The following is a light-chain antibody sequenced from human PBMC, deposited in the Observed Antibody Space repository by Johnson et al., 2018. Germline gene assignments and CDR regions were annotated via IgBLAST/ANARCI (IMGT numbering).Light chain of an antibody. CDR2: ENN. V-gene: IGLV1-51*02. CDR1: SSNIGNNY. Sequence: QSVLTQPPSVSAAPGQKVTISCSGSSSNIGNNYVSWYQQLPGTAPKLLIYENNKRPSGIPDRFSGSQSGTSATLGITGLQTGDEADYYCGTWDSSLSAGNVFGTGTKDTVL. CDR3: GTWDSSLSAGNV. J-gene: IGLJ1*01.